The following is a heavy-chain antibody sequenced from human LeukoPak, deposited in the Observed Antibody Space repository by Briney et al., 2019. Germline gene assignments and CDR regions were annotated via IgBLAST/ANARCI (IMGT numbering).Heavy chain of an antibody. D-gene: IGHD2-2*01. CDR2: ISYDGSNK. Sequence: GRSLRLSCAASGFTFSSYAMHWVRQAPGKGLEWVAVISYDGSNKYYADSVKGRFTISRDNSKNTLYLQMNSLRAEDTAVYHCARPQLLYYFDYWGQGTLVTVSS. CDR3: ARPQLLYYFDY. V-gene: IGHV3-30-3*01. J-gene: IGHJ4*02. CDR1: GFTFSSYA.